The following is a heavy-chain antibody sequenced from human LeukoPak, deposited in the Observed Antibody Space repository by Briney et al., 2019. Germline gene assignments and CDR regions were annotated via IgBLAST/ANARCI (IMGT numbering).Heavy chain of an antibody. Sequence: GGSLRLSCAASGFTFSSSAMQWVRQAPGKGLEWVAVISYDGSKKYYADSVKGRFTISRDDSKNALYLQMNSLRGEDTAVYYCARSRSASTSGWYDYFDYWGRGTLVTVSS. CDR1: GFTFSSSA. D-gene: IGHD6-19*01. V-gene: IGHV3-30*04. CDR2: ISYDGSKK. J-gene: IGHJ4*02. CDR3: ARSRSASTSGWYDYFDY.